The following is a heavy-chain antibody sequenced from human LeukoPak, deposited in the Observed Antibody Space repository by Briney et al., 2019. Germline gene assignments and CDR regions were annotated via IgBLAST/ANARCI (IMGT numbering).Heavy chain of an antibody. CDR2: IIPIFGTA. Sequence: SVKVSCKASGGTFISYAISWVRQAPGQGLEWMGGIIPIFGTANYAQKFQGRVTITADESTSTAYMELSSLRSEDTAVYYCARGREHPPVAMVSLMDVWGQGTTVTVSS. V-gene: IGHV1-69*13. CDR3: ARGREHPPVAMVSLMDV. CDR1: GGTFISYA. D-gene: IGHD5-18*01. J-gene: IGHJ6*02.